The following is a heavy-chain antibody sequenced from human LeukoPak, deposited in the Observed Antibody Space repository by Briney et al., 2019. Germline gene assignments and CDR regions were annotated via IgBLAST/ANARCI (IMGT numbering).Heavy chain of an antibody. CDR1: VGSVSSDSYY. Sequence: SETLSLTCTVSVGSVSSDSYYWSWIRQPPGKGLEWIGYVYYSGRTNYNPSLKSRVTILVDTDTNQFSLKMRSVTAADTAVYYCARTYCSGGSCHFDYWGQGTLVTVSS. CDR2: VYYSGRT. CDR3: ARTYCSGGSCHFDY. J-gene: IGHJ4*02. D-gene: IGHD2-15*01. V-gene: IGHV4-61*01.